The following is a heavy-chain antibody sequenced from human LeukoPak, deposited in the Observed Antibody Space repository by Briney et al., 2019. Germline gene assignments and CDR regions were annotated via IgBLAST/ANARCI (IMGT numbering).Heavy chain of an antibody. V-gene: IGHV4-31*03. D-gene: IGHD5-18*01. CDR3: ARHTDTAMPFDY. CDR1: GGSISTGGYY. Sequence: SQTLSLTCTVSGGSISTGGYYWSWIRQHPGKGLEWIGYIYYSGSTYYNPSLKSRVTISVDTSKNQFSLKLSSVTAADTAVYYCARHTDTAMPFDYWGQGTLVTVSS. J-gene: IGHJ4*02. CDR2: IYYSGST.